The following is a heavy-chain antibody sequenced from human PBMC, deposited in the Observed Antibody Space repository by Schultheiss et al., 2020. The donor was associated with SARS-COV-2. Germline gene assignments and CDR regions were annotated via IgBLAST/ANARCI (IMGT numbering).Heavy chain of an antibody. CDR1: GYTFTSYD. Sequence: ASVKVSCKASGYTFTSYDINWVRQATGQGLEWMGRINPNSGGTNYAQKFQGRVTMTRDTSISTAYMELSRLGSDDTAVYYCATYGSGSINFPRPWGQGTLVTVSS. V-gene: IGHV1-2*06. D-gene: IGHD3-10*01. CDR2: INPNSGGT. J-gene: IGHJ5*02. CDR3: ATYGSGSINFPRP.